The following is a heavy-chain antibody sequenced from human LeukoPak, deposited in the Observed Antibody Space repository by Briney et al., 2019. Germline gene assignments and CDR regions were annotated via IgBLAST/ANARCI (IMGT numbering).Heavy chain of an antibody. D-gene: IGHD5-18*01. Sequence: SETLSLTCAVYGGSFSGYYWSWIRQPPGKGLEWIGEINHSGSTNYNPSLKSRVTISVDTSKNQFSLKLSSVTAADTAVYYCARGLDTAMVTVWGQGTLVTVSS. CDR2: INHSGST. CDR1: GGSFSGYY. CDR3: ARGLDTAMVTV. J-gene: IGHJ4*02. V-gene: IGHV4-34*01.